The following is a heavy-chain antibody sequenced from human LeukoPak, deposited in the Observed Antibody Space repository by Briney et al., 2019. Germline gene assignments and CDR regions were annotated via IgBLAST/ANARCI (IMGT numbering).Heavy chain of an antibody. CDR1: GGSFSGYY. Sequence: PSETLSLTCAVYGGSFSGYYWSWIRQPPGKGLEWIGEINHNGSTNYNPSLKSRVTISVDTSNNQFSLKLSSVTAADTAVYYCAKEGIWGEWLFHRPYYFDYWGQGTLVTVSS. CDR2: INHNGST. D-gene: IGHD3-3*01. J-gene: IGHJ4*02. CDR3: AKEGIWGEWLFHRPYYFDY. V-gene: IGHV4-34*01.